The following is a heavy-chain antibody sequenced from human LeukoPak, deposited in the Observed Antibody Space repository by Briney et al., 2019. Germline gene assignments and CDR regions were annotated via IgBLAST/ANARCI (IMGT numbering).Heavy chain of an antibody. CDR3: ARLRIGAAAGTFDYYYYMDV. CDR2: IYPGDSDT. Sequence: GASLQISCKGSGCSFTSYWIGWVRQMPGKGLGGMGIIYPGDSDTRYSPSFQGQVTISADKSISTAYLQWSSLKASDTAMYYCARLRIGAAAGTFDYYYYMDVWGKGTTVTVSS. CDR1: GCSFTSYW. D-gene: IGHD6-13*01. V-gene: IGHV5-51*01. J-gene: IGHJ6*03.